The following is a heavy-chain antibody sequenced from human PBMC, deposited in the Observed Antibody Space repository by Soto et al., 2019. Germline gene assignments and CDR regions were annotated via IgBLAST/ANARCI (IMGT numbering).Heavy chain of an antibody. J-gene: IGHJ4*02. V-gene: IGHV1-8*01. Sequence: QVHLVQSGAEVKKPGASVKVSCKAAGYTFTSYDINWVRQATGQGLEWMGWMNANSGNTGYAQKFQGRVTMTRNTSISTADMALDSLSSEDTVVYYCARLSSEAGYWGQGALVTVSS. CDR2: MNANSGNT. D-gene: IGHD2-15*01. CDR3: ARLSSEAGY. CDR1: GYTFTSYD.